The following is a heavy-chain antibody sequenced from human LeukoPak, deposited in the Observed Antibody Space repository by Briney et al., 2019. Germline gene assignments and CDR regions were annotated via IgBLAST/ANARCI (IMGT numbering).Heavy chain of an antibody. Sequence: ASVEVSCKASGYTFTSCAMNWVRQAPGQGLEWMGWVNTNTGNPTYARGFAGRFVFSLDTSVSTAYLQISSLKAEDTAVYYCARGYYDILPGSHDYWGQGTLVTVSS. CDR2: VNTNTGNP. D-gene: IGHD3-9*01. CDR1: GYTFTSCA. J-gene: IGHJ4*02. CDR3: ARGYYDILPGSHDY. V-gene: IGHV7-4-1*02.